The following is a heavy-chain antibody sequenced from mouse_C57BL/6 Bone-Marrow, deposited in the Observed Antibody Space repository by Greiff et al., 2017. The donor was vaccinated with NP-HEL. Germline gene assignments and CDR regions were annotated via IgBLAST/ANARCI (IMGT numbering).Heavy chain of an antibody. V-gene: IGHV1-81*01. CDR1: GYTFTSYG. CDR2: IYPRSGNT. Sequence: QVQLKESGAELARPGASVKLSCKASGYTFTSYGISWVKQRTGQGLEWIGEIYPRSGNTYYNEKFKGKDTLTADKSSRTAYMELRILTSEVSSVYFCARRGTIITTAAYWGQGTLVTVSA. D-gene: IGHD1-1*01. J-gene: IGHJ3*01. CDR3: ARRGTIITTAAY.